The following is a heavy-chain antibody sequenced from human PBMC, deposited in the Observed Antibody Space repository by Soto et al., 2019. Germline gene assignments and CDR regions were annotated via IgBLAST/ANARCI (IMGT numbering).Heavy chain of an antibody. CDR2: IYHSGST. V-gene: IGHV4-38-2*01. J-gene: IGHJ5*02. Sequence: SETLSLTCAVSGYSISSGYYWGWIRQPPGKGLEWIGSIYHSGSTYYNPSLKSRVTISVDTSKNQFSLKLSSVTAADTAVYFCARKYDRSENWVDPWGQGTLVT. CDR1: GYSISSGYY. D-gene: IGHD3-22*01. CDR3: ARKYDRSENWVDP.